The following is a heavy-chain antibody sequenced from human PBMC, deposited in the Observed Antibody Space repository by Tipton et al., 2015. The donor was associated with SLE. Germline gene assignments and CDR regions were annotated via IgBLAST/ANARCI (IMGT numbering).Heavy chain of an antibody. CDR1: GGSVSSSSKY. CDR2: IYYTGTTT. Sequence: TLSLTCTVSGGSVSSSSKYWAWIRQPPGKGLEWIGSIYYTGTTTYYNSFLKSRVTMSVDTSKNQLSLRVTSVTAADTAVYYCARGHFLNAFDMWGQGTMVTVSS. CDR3: ARGHFLNAFDM. D-gene: IGHD3-3*02. V-gene: IGHV4-39*07. J-gene: IGHJ3*02.